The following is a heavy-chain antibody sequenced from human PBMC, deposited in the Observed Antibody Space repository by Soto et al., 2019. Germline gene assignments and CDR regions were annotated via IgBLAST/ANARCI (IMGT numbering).Heavy chain of an antibody. CDR1: GYSFTTYW. J-gene: IGHJ4*02. D-gene: IGHD3-22*01. V-gene: IGHV5-10-1*01. CDR3: ARLPRPGYYSEGFFDY. Sequence: PGESLKISCKGSGYSFTTYWISWVRQMPGKGLEWMGRIDPSDSYTNFSPSFQGHVTISVDKSTSTAYLQWSSLKASDTAMYYCARLPRPGYYSEGFFDYWGQGALVTVSS. CDR2: IDPSDSYT.